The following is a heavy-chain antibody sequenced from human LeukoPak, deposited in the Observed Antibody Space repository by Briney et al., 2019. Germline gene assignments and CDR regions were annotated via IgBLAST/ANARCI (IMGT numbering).Heavy chain of an antibody. CDR3: ARVGITIFGVVPTYFDY. CDR1: GYTFTGYY. Sequence: ASVKVSCKASGYTFTGYYMHWVRQAPGQGLEWMGWINPNSGGTNYAQKFQGRVTMTRDTSISTAYMELSRLRSDDTAVYYCARVGITIFGVVPTYFDYWGQGTLVTVSS. D-gene: IGHD3-3*01. J-gene: IGHJ4*02. CDR2: INPNSGGT. V-gene: IGHV1-2*02.